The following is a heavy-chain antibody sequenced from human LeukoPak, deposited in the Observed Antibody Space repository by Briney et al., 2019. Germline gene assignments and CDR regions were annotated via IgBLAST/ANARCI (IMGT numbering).Heavy chain of an antibody. Sequence: GESLKISCKASGNTFKRYFIAWVRQMPGKGLEWMGIIDPADSDTRYSPSFQGQVTISADKSTSTAYLQWSSLKASDTAMYYCARRSLGSGDAFDIWGQGTMVTVSS. J-gene: IGHJ3*02. CDR2: IDPADSDT. CDR1: GNTFKRYF. CDR3: ARRSLGSGDAFDI. V-gene: IGHV5-51*01. D-gene: IGHD3-10*01.